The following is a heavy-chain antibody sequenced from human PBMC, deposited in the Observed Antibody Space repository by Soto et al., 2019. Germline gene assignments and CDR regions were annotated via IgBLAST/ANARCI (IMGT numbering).Heavy chain of an antibody. CDR2: IGPSDSYT. CDR3: ARLDTAMVNDAFDI. J-gene: IGHJ3*02. CDR1: GYRFTSYW. Sequence: PGESLMISCTGSGYRFTSYWISWVRQMPGKGLEWMGRIGPSDSYTNYSPSFQGHVTISADKSISTAYLQWSSLKASDTAMYYCARLDTAMVNDAFDIWGQGTMVTVSS. V-gene: IGHV5-10-1*01. D-gene: IGHD5-18*01.